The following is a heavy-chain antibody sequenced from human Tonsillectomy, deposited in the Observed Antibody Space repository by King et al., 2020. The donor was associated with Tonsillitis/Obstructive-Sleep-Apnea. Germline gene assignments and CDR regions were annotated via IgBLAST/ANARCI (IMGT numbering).Heavy chain of an antibody. D-gene: IGHD5-12*01. CDR1: GFTFSSYW. J-gene: IGHJ5*01. V-gene: IGHV3-74*01. CDR3: TRGWNSGYDHGWLDS. Sequence: VQLVESGGGLVQPGGSLRLSCAASGFTFSSYWMHWVRQAPGKGLVWVSRISTDVSTTNYADSVQGRFTISRDNAKNTLYLQMNSLRVEDTAVYYCTRGWNSGYDHGWLDSWGQGTLVTVSS. CDR2: ISTDVSTT.